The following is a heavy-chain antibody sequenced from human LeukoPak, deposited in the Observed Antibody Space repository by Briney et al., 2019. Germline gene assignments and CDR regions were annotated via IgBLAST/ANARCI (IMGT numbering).Heavy chain of an antibody. J-gene: IGHJ4*02. V-gene: IGHV4-61*02. CDR2: IYTSGST. CDR3: ARSRGYSYGTTFLDY. CDR1: GGSISSGSYY. D-gene: IGHD5-18*01. Sequence: PSQTLSLTCTVSGGSISSGSYYWSWIRQPAGKGLEWIGRIYTSGSTNYNPSLKSRVTISVDTSKNQFSLKPSSVTAADTAVYYCARSRGYSYGTTFLDYWGQGTLVTVSS.